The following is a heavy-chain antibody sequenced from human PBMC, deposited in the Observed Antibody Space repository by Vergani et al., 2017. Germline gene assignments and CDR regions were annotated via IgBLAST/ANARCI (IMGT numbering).Heavy chain of an antibody. V-gene: IGHV1-69*09. D-gene: IGHD5-24*01. Sequence: QVQLVQSGAEVKKPGSSVKVSCKASGGTFSSYTISWVRQAPGQGLEWMGRIIPILGIANYAQKFQGRVTITADKSTSTAYMELSSLRAEDTAVYYCAKARYPRDGYDDLFDYWGQGTLVTVSS. CDR3: AKARYPRDGYDDLFDY. CDR2: IIPILGIA. CDR1: GGTFSSYT. J-gene: IGHJ4*02.